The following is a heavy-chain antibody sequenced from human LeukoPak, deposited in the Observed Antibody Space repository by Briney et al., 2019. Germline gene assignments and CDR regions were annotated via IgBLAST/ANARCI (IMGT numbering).Heavy chain of an antibody. CDR3: ARPTMVRGAFDY. Sequence: ASVKVSCKASGYTFTSYGISWVRQAPGQGLEWMGWISAYNGNTNYAQKLKGRVTMTTDTSTSTAYMELRSLRSDDTAVYYCARPTMVRGAFDYWGQGTLVTVSS. D-gene: IGHD3-10*01. CDR2: ISAYNGNT. J-gene: IGHJ4*02. V-gene: IGHV1-18*01. CDR1: GYTFTSYG.